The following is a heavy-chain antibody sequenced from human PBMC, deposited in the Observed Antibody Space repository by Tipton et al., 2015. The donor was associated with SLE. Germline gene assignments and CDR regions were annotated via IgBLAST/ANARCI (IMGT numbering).Heavy chain of an antibody. D-gene: IGHD3-22*01. CDR1: GFTFSSYS. CDR3: ARQPRDSSGYYSDAFDI. Sequence: GSLRLSCAASGFTFSSYSMNWVRQAPGKGLEWVSYISSSSSTIYYADSVKGRFTISRDNAKNSLYLQMNSLRAEDTAVYYWARQPRDSSGYYSDAFDIWGQGTMVTVSS. V-gene: IGHV3-48*01. J-gene: IGHJ3*02. CDR2: ISSSSSTI.